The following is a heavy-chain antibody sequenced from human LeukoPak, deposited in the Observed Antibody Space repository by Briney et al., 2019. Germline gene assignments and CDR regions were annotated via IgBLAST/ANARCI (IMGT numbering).Heavy chain of an antibody. CDR1: GGTFSSYA. V-gene: IGHV1-69*05. D-gene: IGHD3-3*01. CDR3: ASTSTIFGVVTLDY. Sequence: SVKVSCKASGGTFSSYAISWVRQAPGQGLEWMGGIIPIFGTANYAQKFQGRVTITTDESTSTAYMELSSLRSEDTAVYYCASTSTIFGVVTLDYWGQGTLVTVSS. J-gene: IGHJ4*02. CDR2: IIPIFGTA.